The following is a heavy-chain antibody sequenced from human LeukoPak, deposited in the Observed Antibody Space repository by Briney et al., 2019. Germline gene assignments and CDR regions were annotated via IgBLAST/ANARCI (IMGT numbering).Heavy chain of an antibody. J-gene: IGHJ4*02. CDR1: GGTFSSYA. Sequence: ASVKVSCKASGGTFSSYAISWVRQAPGQGLEWMGRIIPILGIANYAQKFQGRVTITADKSTSTAYMELSSLRSEDTAVYYCARTPGIAVAGHFSPYYFDYWGQGTLVTVSS. CDR2: IIPILGIA. CDR3: ARTPGIAVAGHFSPYYFDY. V-gene: IGHV1-69*04. D-gene: IGHD6-19*01.